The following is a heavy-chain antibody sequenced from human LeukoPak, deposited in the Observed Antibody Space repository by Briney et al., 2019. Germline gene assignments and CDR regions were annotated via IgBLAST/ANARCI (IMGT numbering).Heavy chain of an antibody. CDR2: INPNSGGT. CDR3: ARVGDTAMVSDY. V-gene: IGHV1-2*06. CDR1: GFTFTTYG. Sequence: ASVRVSCKASGFTFTTYGISWVRQAPGRELEWMGRINPNSGGTNYAQKFQGRVTMTRDTSISTAYMELSRLRSDDTAVYYCARVGDTAMVSDYWGQGTLVTVSS. J-gene: IGHJ4*02. D-gene: IGHD5-18*01.